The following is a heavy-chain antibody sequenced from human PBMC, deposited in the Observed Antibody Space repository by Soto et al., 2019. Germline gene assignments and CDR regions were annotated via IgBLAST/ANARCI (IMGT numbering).Heavy chain of an antibody. D-gene: IGHD1-26*01. CDR3: ARHREQVYNYYYIDV. J-gene: IGHJ6*03. CDR1: GFTFSSYS. CDR2: ISSRSSYI. Sequence: GGSLRLSCAASGFTFSSYSMNWVRQAPGKGLEWVASISSRSSYIYYTDSVKGRFTISRDNTKNSLYLQMNSLRAEDTAVYYCARHREQVYNYYYIDVWGTGTTVTVSS. V-gene: IGHV3-21*01.